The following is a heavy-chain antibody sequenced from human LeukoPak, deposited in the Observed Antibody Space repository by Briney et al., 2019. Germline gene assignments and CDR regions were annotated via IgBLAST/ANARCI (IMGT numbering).Heavy chain of an antibody. CDR3: ARDYLGSSSGWYPRVY. V-gene: IGHV3-7*01. CDR2: IKQDGSEK. CDR1: GFTFSSYW. J-gene: IGHJ4*02. D-gene: IGHD6-19*01. Sequence: GESLKISCAASGFTFSSYWMSWVRQAPGKGLEWVANIKQDGSEKYYVDSVKGRFTISRDNAKNSLYLQMNSLRAEDTAVYYCARDYLGSSSGWYPRVYWGQGTLVTVSS.